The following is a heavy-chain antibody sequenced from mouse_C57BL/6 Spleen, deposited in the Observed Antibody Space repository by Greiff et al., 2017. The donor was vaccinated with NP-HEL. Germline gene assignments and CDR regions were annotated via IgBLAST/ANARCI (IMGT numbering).Heavy chain of an antibody. CDR2: IRLKSDNYAT. Sequence: EVKLVESGGGLVQPGGSMKLSCVASGFTFSNYWMNWVRQSPEKGLEWVAQIRLKSDNYATHYAESVKGRFTISRDDSKSSVYLQMHNLRAEDTGIYYCTVIYEVSWFAYWGQGTLVTVSA. V-gene: IGHV6-3*01. CDR3: TVIYEVSWFAY. D-gene: IGHD1-3*01. J-gene: IGHJ3*01. CDR1: GFTFSNYW.